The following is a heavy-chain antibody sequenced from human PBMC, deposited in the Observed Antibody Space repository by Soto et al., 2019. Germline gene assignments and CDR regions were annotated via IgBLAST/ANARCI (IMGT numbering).Heavy chain of an antibody. V-gene: IGHV1-69*13. Sequence: GASVKVSCKASGGTFSSFAISWVRQAPGQGLEWMGGIIPIFGTANYAQKFQARVTITADESTSTAYMKLSSVTAADTAVYYCASNSYGYTFYDYWGQGTLVTVSS. D-gene: IGHD5-18*01. J-gene: IGHJ4*02. CDR3: ASNSYGYTFYDY. CDR2: IIPIFGTA. CDR1: GGTFSSFA.